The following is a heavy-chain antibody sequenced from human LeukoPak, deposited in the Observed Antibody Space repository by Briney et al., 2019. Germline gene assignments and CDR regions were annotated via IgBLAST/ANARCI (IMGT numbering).Heavy chain of an antibody. J-gene: IGHJ4*02. CDR2: ICSGGNT. D-gene: IGHD3-9*01. Sequence: GGSLRLSCVVSGLSVSSNSMNCVRQAPGKGLEWVSDICSGGNTDYADSVKGRFTISRDNSKNTLYLQMNSLRAEDTAVYYWARGYDILTGYPYYFDYWGQGTLVTVS. CDR3: ARGYDILTGYPYYFDY. V-gene: IGHV3-66*01. CDR1: GLSVSSNS.